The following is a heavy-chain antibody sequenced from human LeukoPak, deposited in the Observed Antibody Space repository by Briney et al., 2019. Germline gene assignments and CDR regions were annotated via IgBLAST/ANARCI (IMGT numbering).Heavy chain of an antibody. V-gene: IGHV3-74*01. J-gene: IGHJ4*02. CDR2: INTDGSTT. CDR1: GFTFSSYW. Sequence: GESLRLSCAACGFTFSSYWMLWVRQAPGKGRVWGSRINTDGSTTNYADSVKGRFTISRDNYKDTVYLQINGVRAEDAAVYYCARDRGGPSFDYWGQGTLVTVSS. D-gene: IGHD3-16*01. CDR3: ARDRGGPSFDY.